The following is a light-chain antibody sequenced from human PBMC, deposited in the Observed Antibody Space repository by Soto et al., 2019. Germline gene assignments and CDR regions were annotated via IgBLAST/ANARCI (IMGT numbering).Light chain of an antibody. J-gene: IGLJ1*01. CDR2: DVT. Sequence: QSALTQPASVSGSPGQSITISCTGTSSDVGGFNYVSWYQQHPGKAPKLMIYDVTNRPSGVSYRFPGSKSGDTASLSISGLHAEDEADYYCNSYTSSSKYVFGTGTKLTVL. CDR3: NSYTSSSKYV. CDR1: SSDVGGFNY. V-gene: IGLV2-14*03.